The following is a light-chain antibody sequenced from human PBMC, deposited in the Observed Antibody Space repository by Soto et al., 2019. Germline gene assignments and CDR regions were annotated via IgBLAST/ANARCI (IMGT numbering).Light chain of an antibody. J-gene: IGLJ2*01. CDR1: SSNIGSNY. CDR3: AAWDDSLSGHVV. V-gene: IGLV1-47*01. CDR2: RNN. Sequence: QSVLTQPPSASGTPGQRVTISCSGSSSNIGSNYVYWYQQLPGTAPKLLIYRNNQRPSGVPDRFSGSKSGTSASLAMSGLRSEDEGDYYCAAWDDSLSGHVVFGGGTKLTVL.